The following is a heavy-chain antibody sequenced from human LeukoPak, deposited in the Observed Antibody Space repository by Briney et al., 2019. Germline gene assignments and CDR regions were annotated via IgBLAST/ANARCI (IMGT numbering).Heavy chain of an antibody. CDR1: GYTFTSYD. V-gene: IGHV1-8*03. J-gene: IGHJ3*02. CDR2: MNPNSGNT. CDR3: ARVKVLEWELLFGAFDI. D-gene: IGHD1-26*01. Sequence: ASVKVSCKASGYTFTSYDINWVRQATGQGLEWMGWMNPNSGNTGYAQKFQGRVTITRNTSISTAYMELSSLRSEDTAVYYCARVKVLEWELLFGAFDIWGQGTMVTVSS.